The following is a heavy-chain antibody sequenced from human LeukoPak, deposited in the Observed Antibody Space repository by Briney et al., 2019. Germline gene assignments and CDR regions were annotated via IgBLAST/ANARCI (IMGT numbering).Heavy chain of an antibody. CDR1: GGTLSRYG. D-gene: IGHD3-16*01. CDR3: ARGFESSTSYVSDFDF. V-gene: IGHV1-69*04. J-gene: IGHJ4*02. Sequence: GASVKVSCKASGGTLSRYGISWVRQAPGQRPESMGRIIPILGITNYAQKFQDRVTNTADKSTPTPYMELSSLRSEDAAVYFCARGFESSTSYVSDFDFWGQGSLVTVSS. CDR2: IIPILGIT.